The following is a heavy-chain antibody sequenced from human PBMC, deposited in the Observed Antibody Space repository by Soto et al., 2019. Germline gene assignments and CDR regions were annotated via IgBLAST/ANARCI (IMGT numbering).Heavy chain of an antibody. D-gene: IGHD2-15*01. Sequence: QVQLVQSGAEVKKPGASVKVSCKASGYTFTSYDINWVRQATGQGLEWMGWMNPNSGNTGYAQKFQGRVTMTRNTSISTDYMELSRLRSEDTAVYYCARVVTVVVVAATRSFAFDIWGQGTMVTVSS. CDR3: ARVVTVVVVAATRSFAFDI. CDR2: MNPNSGNT. J-gene: IGHJ3*02. CDR1: GYTFTSYD. V-gene: IGHV1-8*01.